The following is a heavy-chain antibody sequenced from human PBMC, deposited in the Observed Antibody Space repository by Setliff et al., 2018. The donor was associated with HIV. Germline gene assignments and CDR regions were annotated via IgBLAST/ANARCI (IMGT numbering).Heavy chain of an antibody. CDR2: INPNSGAT. Sequence: ASVKVSCKASGYSFSGYYLHWVRRAPGQGLEWMGWINPNSGATNYAQNFQGRVTMTRDTSISTAYMDLSSLASDDTAVYYCAVASIVSTARWNHWGRGTLVTVSS. D-gene: IGHD1-26*01. V-gene: IGHV1-2*02. J-gene: IGHJ5*02. CDR3: AVASIVSTARWNH. CDR1: GYSFSGYY.